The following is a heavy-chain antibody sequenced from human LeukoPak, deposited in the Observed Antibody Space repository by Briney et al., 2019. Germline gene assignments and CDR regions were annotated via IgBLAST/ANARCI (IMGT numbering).Heavy chain of an antibody. V-gene: IGHV3-7*03. CDR2: IKQDGSEK. Sequence: GGSLRLSCVVSGFTFSNYWMSWVRQAPGKGLEWVANIKQDGSEKSYVGSLKGRFTISRDNAKNTLYLQMNSLRAEDTAVYYCARVRIVGASDAFDIWGQGTMVTVSS. CDR3: ARVRIVGASDAFDI. CDR1: GFTFSNYW. D-gene: IGHD1-26*01. J-gene: IGHJ3*02.